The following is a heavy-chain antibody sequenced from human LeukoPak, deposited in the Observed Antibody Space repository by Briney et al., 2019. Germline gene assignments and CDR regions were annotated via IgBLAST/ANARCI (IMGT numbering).Heavy chain of an antibody. Sequence: SETLSLTCTVSGYSISSGYYWGWIRQPPGKGLGWIGEIYHTGSTNCNPSLKSRVTISVDKSNNQFSLKLSSVTAADTAVYYCARVRGKYNSGLYYFDYWGQGTLVTVSS. CDR2: IYHTGST. CDR3: ARVRGKYNSGLYYFDY. V-gene: IGHV4-38-2*02. CDR1: GYSISSGYY. D-gene: IGHD6-19*01. J-gene: IGHJ4*02.